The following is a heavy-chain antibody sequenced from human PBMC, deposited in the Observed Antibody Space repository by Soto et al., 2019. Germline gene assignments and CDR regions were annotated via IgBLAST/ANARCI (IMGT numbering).Heavy chain of an antibody. V-gene: IGHV5-51*01. D-gene: IGHD3-16*02. Sequence: GESLKISCKGSGYSFTSYWIGWVRQMPGKGLEWMGIIYPGDSDTRYSPSFQGQVTISADKSISTAYLQWSSLKASDTAMYYCARGGRAYYDYIWGSYRSTPKTYYFDYWGQGTLVTVSS. J-gene: IGHJ4*02. CDR2: IYPGDSDT. CDR1: GYSFTSYW. CDR3: ARGGRAYYDYIWGSYRSTPKTYYFDY.